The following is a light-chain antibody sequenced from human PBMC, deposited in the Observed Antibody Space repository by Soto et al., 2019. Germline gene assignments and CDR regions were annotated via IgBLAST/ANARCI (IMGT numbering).Light chain of an antibody. CDR1: QSVGSN. J-gene: IGKJ2*01. V-gene: IGKV3-15*01. CDR2: GAS. CDR3: QQYTYWPYT. Sequence: EIVMTQSPATLSVSPGERASLSCRASQSVGSNLAWYQHTAGQAPRLLIYGASTMATGIPARFSGSGSGTEFTLTIRSLQSEDFAVYSCQQYTYWPYTFGQGTKLEIK.